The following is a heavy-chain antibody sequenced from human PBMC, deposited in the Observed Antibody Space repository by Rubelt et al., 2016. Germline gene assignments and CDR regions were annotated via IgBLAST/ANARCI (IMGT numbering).Heavy chain of an antibody. Sequence: QLQLQESGPGLVKPSETLSLTCTVSGGSISSSSYYWGWIRQPPGKGLEWIGSIYYSGSTYDNPSLTCRVTSSVDTSKSQFSLKLSSVTAADTAVYYCARWRRYSSGWYGGRFDYWAQGTLVTVSS. CDR3: ARWRRYSSGWYGGRFDY. V-gene: IGHV4-39*07. J-gene: IGHJ4*02. CDR2: IYYSGST. D-gene: IGHD6-19*01. CDR1: GGSISSSSYY.